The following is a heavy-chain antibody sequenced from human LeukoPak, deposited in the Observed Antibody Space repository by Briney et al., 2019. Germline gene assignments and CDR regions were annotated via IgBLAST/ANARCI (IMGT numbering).Heavy chain of an antibody. J-gene: IGHJ5*02. CDR2: INHSGST. D-gene: IGHD3-10*01. Sequence: PSETLSLTCAVYGGSFSGYYWSWIRQPPGKGLEWIGEINHSGSTNYNPSLKSRVTISVDTSKNQFSLKLSSVTAADTAVYYCARGPRITMVRGVYWFDRWGQGTLVTVSS. V-gene: IGHV4-34*01. CDR1: GGSFSGYY. CDR3: ARGPRITMVRGVYWFDR.